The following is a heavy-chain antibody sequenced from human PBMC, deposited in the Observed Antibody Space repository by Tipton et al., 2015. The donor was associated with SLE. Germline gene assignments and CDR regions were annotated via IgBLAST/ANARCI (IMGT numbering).Heavy chain of an antibody. CDR2: INSDGTYT. V-gene: IGHV3-74*01. D-gene: IGHD3/OR15-3a*01. J-gene: IGHJ6*04. Sequence: SLRLSCAASGFTFINFWMDWVRQAPGKGLVWVSRINSDGTYTTYSDAVKGRFSISRDNAKNTLYLQMNSLRAEVTAVYFCARERMDLGVWGKGITVTVSA. CDR1: GFTFINFW. CDR3: ARERMDLGV.